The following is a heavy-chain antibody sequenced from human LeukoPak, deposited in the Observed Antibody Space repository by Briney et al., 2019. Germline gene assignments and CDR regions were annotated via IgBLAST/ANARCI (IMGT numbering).Heavy chain of an antibody. CDR1: GFNVSSRY. CDR3: ARDFYNHYGGGFV. CDR2: VYAGGTT. V-gene: IGHV3-66*01. J-gene: IGHJ6*02. Sequence: GGSLRLSCMFSGFNVSSRYMTWVRQAPGKGLEAVSVVYAGGTTYHTDSVKGRFIASRDNSKNTVFLQMNNLRVDDTAVYFCARDFYNHYGGGFVWGRGTTVTVSS. D-gene: IGHD4-17*01.